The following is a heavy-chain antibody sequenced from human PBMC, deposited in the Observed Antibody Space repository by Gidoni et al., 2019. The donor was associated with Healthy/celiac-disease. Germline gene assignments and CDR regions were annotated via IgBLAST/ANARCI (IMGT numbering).Heavy chain of an antibody. J-gene: IGHJ5*02. CDR1: GFTFSSYS. Sequence: EVQMVESGGGLVKPGGSLRRSCAASGFTFSSYSMNWVRQAPGKGLEVVSSISSSSSYIYYADSVKGRFTLSRDNAKNSLYLQMNILRVEDTAVYYCASLGYFSSTSCYYHPDPWGQGTLVTVSS. CDR2: ISSSSSYI. V-gene: IGHV3-21*01. D-gene: IGHD2-2*01. CDR3: ASLGYFSSTSCYYHPDP.